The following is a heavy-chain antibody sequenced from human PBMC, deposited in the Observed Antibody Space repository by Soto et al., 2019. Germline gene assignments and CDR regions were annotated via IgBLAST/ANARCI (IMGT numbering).Heavy chain of an antibody. V-gene: IGHV1-46*01. J-gene: IGHJ4*02. CDR3: ARGYGSVNFYAL. Sequence: QVQLVQSGAEVKKPGASVKVSCKASGYTFTSYYMHWVRQAPGQGLEWMGIINPSDGSTTYAQKFQGRVTQTRDTSTSTVYMELCSLTSEYRAVYYCARGYGSVNFYALWGQGTLVTVSS. CDR2: INPSDGST. D-gene: IGHD3-10*01. CDR1: GYTFTSYY.